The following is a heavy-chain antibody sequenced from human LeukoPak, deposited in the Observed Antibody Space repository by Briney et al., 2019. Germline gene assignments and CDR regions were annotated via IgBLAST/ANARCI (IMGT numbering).Heavy chain of an antibody. CDR2: TSSSGGAT. CDR3: ARYCSRTSCQGAYYGMDV. Sequence: GGSLRLSCAASGFIFSDYYMSWIRQVPGKGLEWVSYTSSSGGATYYAGFVKGRFTVSRDNPKNTLYLQMNSLRADDTAEYYCARYCSRTSCQGAYYGMDVWGQGTTVTVSS. J-gene: IGHJ6*02. V-gene: IGHV3-11*01. CDR1: GFIFSDYY. D-gene: IGHD2-2*01.